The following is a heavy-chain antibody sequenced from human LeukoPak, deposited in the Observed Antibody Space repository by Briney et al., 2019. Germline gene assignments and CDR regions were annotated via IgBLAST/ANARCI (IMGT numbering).Heavy chain of an antibody. D-gene: IGHD6-19*01. CDR2: ISSNGGST. J-gene: IGHJ4*02. Sequence: SCKASGGTFSSYAMHWVRQAPGKGLEYVSAISSNGGSTYYANSVKGRFTISRDNSKNTLYLQMGSLRAEDMAVYYCARGVLARGSSGWYFDYWGQGTLVTVSS. CDR1: GGTFSSYA. CDR3: ARGVLARGSSGWYFDY. V-gene: IGHV3-64*01.